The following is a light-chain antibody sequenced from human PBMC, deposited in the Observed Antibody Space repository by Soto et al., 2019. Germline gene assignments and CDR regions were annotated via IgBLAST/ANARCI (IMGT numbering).Light chain of an antibody. V-gene: IGLV2-8*01. Sequence: QSVLTQPPSASGSPGQSVTISCTGTKNDIGVYDFVSWYQHHPGKAPRLIIYEVVQRPSGVPDRFSGSKSGNTASLAITGLQAEDEADYYCHSYDSSLSAVVFGGGTKVTVL. CDR2: EVV. J-gene: IGLJ2*01. CDR3: HSYDSSLSAVV. CDR1: KNDIGVYDF.